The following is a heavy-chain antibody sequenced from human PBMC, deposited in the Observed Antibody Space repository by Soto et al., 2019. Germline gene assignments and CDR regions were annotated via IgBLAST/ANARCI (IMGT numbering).Heavy chain of an antibody. Sequence: ASVKVSCKASGYTVTSYGISWVRQAPGQGLEWMGWISAYNGNTNYAQKLQGRVTMTPDTSTSTAYMELRSLRSDDTAVYYCARVGGYSYGPLREDYWGQGTLVTVSS. V-gene: IGHV1-18*01. D-gene: IGHD5-18*01. CDR3: ARVGGYSYGPLREDY. J-gene: IGHJ4*02. CDR2: ISAYNGNT. CDR1: GYTVTSYG.